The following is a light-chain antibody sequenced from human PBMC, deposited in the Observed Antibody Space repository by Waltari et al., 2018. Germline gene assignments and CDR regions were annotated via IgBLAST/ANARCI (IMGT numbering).Light chain of an antibody. CDR2: YVS. CDR3: SSYTSSGTVI. Sequence: QSALTQPASVSGSPGQSIPISCTGTGSAVGSYVYVSWYQQPPGKGPKLMIFYVSNRPSGVSNRFSGSKSGNPASLTISGLQAEDEADYYCSSYTSSGTVIFGGGTKLTVL. CDR1: GSAVGSYVY. J-gene: IGLJ2*01. V-gene: IGLV2-14*03.